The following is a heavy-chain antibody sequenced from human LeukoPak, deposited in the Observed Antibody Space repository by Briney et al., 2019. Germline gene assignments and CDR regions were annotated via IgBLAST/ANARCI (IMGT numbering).Heavy chain of an antibody. Sequence: SETLSLTCTFSVDSISTYYWSWIRQPPGKGLEWIGYVYYSGSTNYNPSLKSRVTMSIDTTKNQFFLELSSVTAADTAVYYCVRHTWFGTRHWFDPWGQGILVTVSS. J-gene: IGHJ5*02. CDR1: VDSISTYY. CDR3: VRHTWFGTRHWFDP. V-gene: IGHV4-59*08. CDR2: VYYSGST. D-gene: IGHD3-10*01.